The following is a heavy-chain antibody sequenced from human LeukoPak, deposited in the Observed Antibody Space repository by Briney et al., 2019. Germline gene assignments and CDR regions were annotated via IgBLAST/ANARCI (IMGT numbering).Heavy chain of an antibody. CDR3: ARDTFQPGRIDC. D-gene: IGHD1-14*01. J-gene: IGHJ4*02. CDR1: GFTFSSYE. Sequence: GGSLRLSCAASGFTFSSYEMNWVRQAPGKGLEWVSYINDVSGDIHYADSVRGRFTISRDNAKNTLYLQMNSLRAEDTAVYYCARDTFQPGRIDCWGQGTLVIVSS. CDR2: INDVSGDI. V-gene: IGHV3-48*03.